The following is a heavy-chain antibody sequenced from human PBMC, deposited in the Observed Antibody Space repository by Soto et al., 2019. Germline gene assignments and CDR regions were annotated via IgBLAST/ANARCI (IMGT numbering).Heavy chain of an antibody. V-gene: IGHV3-23*01. D-gene: IGHD2-15*01. J-gene: IGHJ2*01. Sequence: EEQLLESGGGLIQPGGSLRLACAASGFTFSSYAMTWVRQAPGKGLEWVSSISFSDGGIYYADSVKGRLTISRDNSKNTLFLPMNSLRVEDTAVYYCVKDDRILGRRYFDLWGRGTLVTVSS. CDR3: VKDDRILGRRYFDL. CDR2: ISFSDGGI. CDR1: GFTFSSYA.